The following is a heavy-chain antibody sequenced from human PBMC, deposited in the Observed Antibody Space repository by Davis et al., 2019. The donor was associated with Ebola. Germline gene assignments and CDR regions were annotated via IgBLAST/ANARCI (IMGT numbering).Heavy chain of an antibody. Sequence: PGGSLRLSCAASGFTFSSYSMNWVRQAPGKGLEWVSSISSSSSYIYYADSVKGRFTISRDNAKNSLYLQMNSLRAEDTAVYYCARDVEMATSRHSPPHYYFDYWGQGTLVTVSS. J-gene: IGHJ4*02. D-gene: IGHD5-24*01. CDR2: ISSSSSYI. CDR1: GFTFSSYS. V-gene: IGHV3-21*01. CDR3: ARDVEMATSRHSPPHYYFDY.